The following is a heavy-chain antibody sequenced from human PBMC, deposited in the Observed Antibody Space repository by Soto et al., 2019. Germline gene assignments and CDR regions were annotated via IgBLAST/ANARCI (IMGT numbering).Heavy chain of an antibody. Sequence: LRLSCAASGFTVTSYYMSWVRQAPGKGLEWVSLIYTGGNTNYADSVKGRFTISRDNSKNTLYLQMNSLRAEDTAVYYCARDYYYGSGNYYRADYYHYGMDVWGQGXTVTVSS. CDR1: GFTVTSYY. CDR2: IYTGGNT. V-gene: IGHV3-53*01. CDR3: ARDYYYGSGNYYRADYYHYGMDV. J-gene: IGHJ6*02. D-gene: IGHD3-10*01.